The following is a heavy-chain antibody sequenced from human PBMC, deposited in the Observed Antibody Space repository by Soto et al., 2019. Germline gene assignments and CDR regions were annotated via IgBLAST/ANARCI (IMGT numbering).Heavy chain of an antibody. D-gene: IGHD5-18*01. CDR3: AKAEYSYGLRGPIDY. CDR2: ISGSGGST. V-gene: IGHV3-23*01. Sequence: GGSLRLSCAASGFTFSSYAMSWVRQAPGKGLEWVSAISGSGGSTYYADSVKGRFTISRDNSKNTLYLQMNSLRAEDTAVYYCAKAEYSYGLRGPIDYWGQGTLVTVSS. CDR1: GFTFSSYA. J-gene: IGHJ4*02.